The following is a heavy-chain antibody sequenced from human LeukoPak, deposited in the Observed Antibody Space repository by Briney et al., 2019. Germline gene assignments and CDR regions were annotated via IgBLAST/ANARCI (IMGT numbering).Heavy chain of an antibody. J-gene: IGHJ6*02. V-gene: IGHV3-15*01. D-gene: IGHD3-16*01. Sequence: PGGSLRLSCAASGFTFSNAWMSWVRQAPGKGPEWVGRIKSKTDGGTTDYAAPVKGRFTISRDDSKNTLYLQMNSLKTEDTAVYYCTTLPGGYYYYYGMDVWGQGTTVTVSS. CDR1: GFTFSNAW. CDR3: TTLPGGYYYYYGMDV. CDR2: IKSKTDGGTT.